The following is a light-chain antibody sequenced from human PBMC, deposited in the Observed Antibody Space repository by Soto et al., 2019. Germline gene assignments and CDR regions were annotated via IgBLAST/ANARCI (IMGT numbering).Light chain of an antibody. CDR2: EVS. V-gene: IGLV2-23*02. J-gene: IGLJ2*01. CDR3: CSYAGNSNVV. Sequence: QSVLTQPASVSGSPGQSITISCTGTSGDVGSYNLVSWYQQHPGKAPKLMIYEVSQRPSGVSNRFSGSKSGNTASLTISGLQAEDEADYYCCSYAGNSNVVFGGGTKLTVL. CDR1: SGDVGSYNL.